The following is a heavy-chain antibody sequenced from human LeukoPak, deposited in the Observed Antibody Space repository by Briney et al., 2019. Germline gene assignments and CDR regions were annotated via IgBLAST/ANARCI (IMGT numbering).Heavy chain of an antibody. Sequence: PSETLSLTCTVSGGSISSYYWSWIRQPAGKGLEWIGRIYTSGSTNYNPSLKSRVTMSVDTSKNQFSLKLSSVTAADTAVYYCAREVRGVTTVTTFFDPWGQGTLVTVSS. J-gene: IGHJ5*02. CDR1: GGSISSYY. V-gene: IGHV4-4*07. CDR2: IYTSGST. CDR3: AREVRGVTTVTTFFDP. D-gene: IGHD4-11*01.